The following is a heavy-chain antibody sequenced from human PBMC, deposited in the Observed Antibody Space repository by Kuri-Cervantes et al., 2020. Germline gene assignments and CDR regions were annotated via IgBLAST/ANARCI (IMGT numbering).Heavy chain of an antibody. Sequence: GESLKISCAASGFTFSSYAMSWVRQAPGKGLEWVSAISGSGGSTYYADSVKGRFTISRDNSKNTLYPQMNSLRAEDTAVYYCAKEWGRWQVLDNWGQGTLVTDSS. D-gene: IGHD3-16*01. CDR1: GFTFSSYA. V-gene: IGHV3-23*01. J-gene: IGHJ4*02. CDR3: AKEWGRWQVLDN. CDR2: ISGSGGST.